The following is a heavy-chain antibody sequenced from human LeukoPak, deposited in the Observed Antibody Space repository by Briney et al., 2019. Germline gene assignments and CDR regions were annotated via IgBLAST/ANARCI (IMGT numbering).Heavy chain of an antibody. V-gene: IGHV5-51*01. CDR2: LYPGDSVT. D-gene: IGHD5-12*01. CDR3: ARRGYSAYDLDY. CDR1: GYSFSTYW. Sequence: GESLKISCRGSGYSFSTYWVVWVRQMPGKGLEWMGCLYPGDSVTRYSPSFQGQVTLSADKSISTAYLQWSSLKASDTAIYYCARRGYSAYDLDYWGQGTLTTVSS. J-gene: IGHJ4*02.